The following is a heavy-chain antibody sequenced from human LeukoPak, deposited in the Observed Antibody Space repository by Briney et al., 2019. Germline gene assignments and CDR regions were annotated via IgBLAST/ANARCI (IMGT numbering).Heavy chain of an antibody. CDR3: ARGLSPYYYYMDV. CDR2: ISSSSNTI. J-gene: IGHJ6*03. V-gene: IGHV3-48*01. Sequence: GGSLRLSCVVSGITFSSHGMNWVRQAPGKGLEWVSYISSSSNTIHYAESVKGLFTISRDNAKNSLYLQMNSLRAEDTAVYYCARGLSPYYYYMDVWGKGTTVTVSS. CDR1: GITFSSHG.